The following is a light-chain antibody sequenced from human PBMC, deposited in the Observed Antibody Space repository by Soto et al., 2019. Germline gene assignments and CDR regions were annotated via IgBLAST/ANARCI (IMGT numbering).Light chain of an antibody. CDR3: QQYGSAFT. CDR2: GAS. J-gene: IGKJ3*01. CDR1: QSFSSSY. V-gene: IGKV3-20*01. Sequence: EIVLTQSPGTLSLSPGERATLSCRASQSFSSSYLAWYQQKPGQAPKLLIYGASSRATGIPDRVSGSGSGTDCMLTIRRLEPEDVAVYYCQQYGSAFTFGPGIKVDIK.